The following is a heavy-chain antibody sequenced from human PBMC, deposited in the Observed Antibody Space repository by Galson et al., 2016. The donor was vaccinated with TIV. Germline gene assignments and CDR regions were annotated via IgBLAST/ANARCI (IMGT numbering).Heavy chain of an antibody. CDR3: ARDAVTLTFILVSDYYYGFDI. V-gene: IGHV1-18*04. Sequence: SVKVSCKASGYIFANYGITWVRQAPGQGLEWMGWISAYNGETDFAQRVQDRVAMTIDTSATTAYTELRSLRSDDTAVYFCARDAVTLTFILVSDYYYGFDIWGQGTTVTVSS. CDR2: ISAYNGET. D-gene: IGHD3-22*01. J-gene: IGHJ6*02. CDR1: GYIFANYG.